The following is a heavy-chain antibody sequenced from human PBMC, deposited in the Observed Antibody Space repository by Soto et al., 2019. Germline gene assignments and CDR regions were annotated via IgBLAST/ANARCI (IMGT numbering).Heavy chain of an antibody. J-gene: IGHJ6*03. Sequence: GGSLRLSCAASGFTFSSYAMSWVRQAPGKGLEWVSAISGSGGSTYYADSVKGWFTISRDNSKNTLYLQMNSLRAEDTAVYYCAKALLRGAPYYYYMDVWGKGTTVTVSS. CDR1: GFTFSSYA. V-gene: IGHV3-23*01. CDR3: AKALLRGAPYYYYMDV. CDR2: ISGSGGST.